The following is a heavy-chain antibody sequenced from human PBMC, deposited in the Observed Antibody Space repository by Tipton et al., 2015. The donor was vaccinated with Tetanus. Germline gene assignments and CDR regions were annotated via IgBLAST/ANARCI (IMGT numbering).Heavy chain of an antibody. CDR1: GGSIRSGTFY. J-gene: IGHJ4*02. V-gene: IGHV4-39*07. CDR3: ARGLPREPYYFDY. CDR2: LYSYNGNT. D-gene: IGHD1-26*01. Sequence: PGLVKPSETLSLTCSVSGGSIRSGTFYWNWIRQSPGKGLEWIGNLYSYNGNTFQNPSLNSRVTISLDTSKNQFSLTLRSVTAADTAVYYCARGLPREPYYFDYWGQGKQVTVSS.